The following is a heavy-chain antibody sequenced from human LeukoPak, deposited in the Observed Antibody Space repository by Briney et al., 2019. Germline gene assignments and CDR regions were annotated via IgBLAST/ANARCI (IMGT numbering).Heavy chain of an antibody. D-gene: IGHD6-19*01. CDR1: GPTFSSHW. J-gene: IGHJ4*02. Sequence: GGSLRLSCAASGPTFSSHWMHWVRQPPGKGLEWVSGISWNSGSIDYADSVKGRFTISRDNAKNSLYLQMNSLRVEDTAFYYCAKDNRRHYTSGPNPDSLHWGQGALVTVSS. V-gene: IGHV3-9*01. CDR2: ISWNSGSI. CDR3: AKDNRRHYTSGPNPDSLH.